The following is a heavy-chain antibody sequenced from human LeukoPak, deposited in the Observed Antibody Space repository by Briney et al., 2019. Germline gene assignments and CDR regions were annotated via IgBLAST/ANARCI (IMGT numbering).Heavy chain of an antibody. CDR3: AKDRLSGSVCFDY. CDR2: ISGSGGST. J-gene: IGHJ4*02. D-gene: IGHD3-10*01. V-gene: IGHV3-23*01. Sequence: GSLRLSCAASGFTFSSYAMRRVRQAPGKGLEWVSAISGSGGSTYYADSVKGRFTISRDNSKNTLYVQRNSLRAEETAVYYCAKDRLSGSVCFDYWGQGAMVTVSS. CDR1: GFTFSSYA.